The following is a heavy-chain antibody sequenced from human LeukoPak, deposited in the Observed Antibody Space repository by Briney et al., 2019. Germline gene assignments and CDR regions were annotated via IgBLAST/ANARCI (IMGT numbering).Heavy chain of an antibody. CDR3: ARHDHRSSWSFNWFDP. J-gene: IGHJ5*02. Sequence: SETLSLTCTVSGGSISSSSYYWSWLRQPPGKGLEWIGYVYYSGSTNYNPSPKSRATISVDTSENQFSLNLNSVTAAGTAVYYCARHDHRSSWSFNWFDPWGKGTLVTVSS. CDR2: VYYSGST. D-gene: IGHD6-13*01. V-gene: IGHV4-61*05. CDR1: GGSISSSSYY.